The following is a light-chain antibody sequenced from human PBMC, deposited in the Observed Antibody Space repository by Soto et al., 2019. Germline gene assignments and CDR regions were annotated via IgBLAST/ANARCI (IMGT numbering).Light chain of an antibody. Sequence: SYELPQPPSVSVSPGQTARITCSGDELPKEYAYWYQQKPGQAPLLVIYKDTERPSGIPGRFSASSSGTTVTLTISGVQAEDEGDYYCLSADSSRLYVFGTGTKVTVL. CDR3: LSADSSRLYV. V-gene: IGLV3-25*02. J-gene: IGLJ1*01. CDR2: KDT. CDR1: ELPKEY.